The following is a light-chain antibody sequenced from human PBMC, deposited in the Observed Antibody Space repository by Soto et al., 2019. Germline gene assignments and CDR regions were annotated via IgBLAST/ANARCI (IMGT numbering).Light chain of an antibody. CDR2: DAS. CDR3: QQFNSYSPRA. J-gene: IGKJ1*01. CDR1: QSISSW. Sequence: DIQMTQSPSSLSASVGDRVTITCRASQSISSWLAWYQQKPGKVPKLLIYDASSLESGVPSRFSGSGCGTEFTLTISSLQPNDFATYYFQQFNSYSPRAFGQGTKVEMK. V-gene: IGKV1-5*01.